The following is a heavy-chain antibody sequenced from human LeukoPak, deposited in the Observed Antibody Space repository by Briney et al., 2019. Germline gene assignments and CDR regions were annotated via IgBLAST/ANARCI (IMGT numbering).Heavy chain of an antibody. Sequence: GGSLRLSCAASGFIFNNYAMSWVRQAPGKGLEWVSAISASGASTYYADSVKGRFTISRDSSKNTLYLQMNSLRAEDTAIYYCAKDREPGIAAAGTVSDYWGQGILVTVSS. CDR1: GFIFNNYA. CDR3: AKDREPGIAAAGTVSDY. CDR2: ISASGAST. D-gene: IGHD6-13*01. V-gene: IGHV3-23*01. J-gene: IGHJ4*02.